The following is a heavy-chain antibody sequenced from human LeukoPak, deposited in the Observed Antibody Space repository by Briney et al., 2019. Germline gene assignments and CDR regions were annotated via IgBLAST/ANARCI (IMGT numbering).Heavy chain of an antibody. V-gene: IGHV1-2*02. CDR1: EYTFTGYY. CDR3: ARDKGQWEPFDP. Sequence: ASVKVSCKASEYTFTGYYMHWVRQAPGQGPEWMGWIDPNSGVTKYAQKFQGRVAMTRVTSNSTAYMELSSLRSDDTAVYYCARDKGQWEPFDPWGQGTLVTVSS. CDR2: IDPNSGVT. D-gene: IGHD1-26*01. J-gene: IGHJ5*02.